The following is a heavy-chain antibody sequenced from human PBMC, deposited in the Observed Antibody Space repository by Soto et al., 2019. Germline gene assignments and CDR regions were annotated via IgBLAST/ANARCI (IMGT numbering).Heavy chain of an antibody. V-gene: IGHV3-30-3*01. CDR3: ARGRYCSGTSCYTDYYFGMDV. CDR1: GFTFSIYA. CDR2: ISFDGSNT. Sequence: LRLSCAASGFTFSIYALHWVRQAPGKGLEWVAVISFDGSNTLYADSVKGRFTISRDNSKNTLYVQMNSLRGEDTAVYYCARGRYCSGTSCYTDYYFGMDVWGQGTTVTVSS. D-gene: IGHD2-2*02. J-gene: IGHJ6*02.